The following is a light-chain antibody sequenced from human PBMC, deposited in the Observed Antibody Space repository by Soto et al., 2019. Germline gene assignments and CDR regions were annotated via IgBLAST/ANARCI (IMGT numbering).Light chain of an antibody. CDR2: DAS. CDR1: QSVSSY. Sequence: EVLLTQSPATLSLSPGERATLSCRASQSVSSYLAWYQQKPGQAPGLLIYDASTRATGIPARFSGSGSGTDFTLTISSLEPEDFAVYYCQQRTYWPLTFGGGTKVEIK. CDR3: QQRTYWPLT. J-gene: IGKJ4*01. V-gene: IGKV3-11*01.